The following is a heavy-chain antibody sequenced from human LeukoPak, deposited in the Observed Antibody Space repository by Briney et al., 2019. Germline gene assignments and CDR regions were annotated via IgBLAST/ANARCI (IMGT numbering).Heavy chain of an antibody. J-gene: IGHJ6*02. CDR1: GFTFSSYG. CDR2: IKQDGSEK. V-gene: IGHV3-7*01. CDR3: AREWVVTAISILYYYYGMDV. Sequence: GGSLRLSCAASGFTFSSYGMHWVRQAPGKGLEWVANIKQDGSEKYYVDSVKGRFTISRDNAKNSLYLQMNSLRAEDTAVYYCAREWVVTAISILYYYYGMDVWGQGTTVTVSS. D-gene: IGHD2-21*02.